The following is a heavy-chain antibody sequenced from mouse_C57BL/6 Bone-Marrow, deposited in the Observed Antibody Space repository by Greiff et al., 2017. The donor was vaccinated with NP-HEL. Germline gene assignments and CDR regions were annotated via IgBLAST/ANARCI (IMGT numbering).Heavy chain of an antibody. J-gene: IGHJ1*03. CDR2: INPSNGGT. V-gene: IGHV1-53*01. CDR3: ARPRCYGNPYWYVDV. D-gene: IGHD2-1*01. Sequence: QVQLQQPGTELVKPGASVKLSCKASGYTFTSYWMHWVKQRPGQGLEWIGNINPSNGGTNYNEKFKSKATLTVDKSSSTAYMQLSSLTSEDSAVYYDARPRCYGNPYWYVDVGGRGTTVTVSA. CDR1: GYTFTSYW.